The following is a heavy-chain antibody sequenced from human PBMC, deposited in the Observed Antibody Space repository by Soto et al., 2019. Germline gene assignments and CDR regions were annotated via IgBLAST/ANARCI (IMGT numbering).Heavy chain of an antibody. CDR3: TTRPSGGSF. J-gene: IGHJ4*02. V-gene: IGHV3-15*01. Sequence: EVQLVESGGGLVKPGGSLRLSCVASEFTLRDDWMSWVRQAPGKGLEWVGRVKSRADGGTVDYAAPVKGRFTISRDDSKNTLFLQMDSLKVEGTAVYFCTTRPSGGSFWGRGTLVTVSS. CDR2: VKSRADGGTV. D-gene: IGHD2-15*01. CDR1: EFTLRDDW.